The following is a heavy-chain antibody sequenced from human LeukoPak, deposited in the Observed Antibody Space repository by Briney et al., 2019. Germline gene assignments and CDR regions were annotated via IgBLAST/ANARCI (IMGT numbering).Heavy chain of an antibody. CDR3: ARENSSSWEFDY. D-gene: IGHD6-13*01. V-gene: IGHV1-69*13. Sequence: SVKVSCKASGGTFSSYAISWVRQAPGQGLEWMGGIIPIFGTTNYAQKFQGRVTITADESTSTASMELSSLRSEDTAVYYCARENSSSWEFDYWGQGTLVTVSS. CDR1: GGTFSSYA. J-gene: IGHJ4*02. CDR2: IIPIFGTT.